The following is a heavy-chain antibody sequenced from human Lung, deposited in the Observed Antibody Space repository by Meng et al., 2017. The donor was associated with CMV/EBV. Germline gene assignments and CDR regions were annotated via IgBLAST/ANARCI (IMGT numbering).Heavy chain of an antibody. V-gene: IGHV3-20*04. CDR2: INWNSGST. CDR1: GFTFDDYG. D-gene: IGHD6-13*01. Sequence: GGSLRLSCAASGFTFDDYGMSWVRQAPGKGLEWVSGINWNSGSTGFADSVKGRFTISRDNAKNSPYLQMNSLRAEDTALYYCARGLRAAANYYYYGMDVWGQGTTVTVSS. CDR3: ARGLRAAANYYYYGMDV. J-gene: IGHJ6*02.